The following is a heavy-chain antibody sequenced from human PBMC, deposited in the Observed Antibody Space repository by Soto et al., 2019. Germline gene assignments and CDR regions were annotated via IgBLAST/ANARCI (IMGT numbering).Heavy chain of an antibody. Sequence: GGSLRLSCAASGFTFSSYGMHWVRQAPGKGLEWVAVISYDGSNKYYADSVKGRFTISRDNSKNTLYLQMNSLRAEDTAVYYCAKGALIVGATTDFDYWGQGTLVTVSS. CDR3: AKGALIVGATTDFDY. CDR2: ISYDGSNK. J-gene: IGHJ4*02. V-gene: IGHV3-30*18. D-gene: IGHD1-26*01. CDR1: GFTFSSYG.